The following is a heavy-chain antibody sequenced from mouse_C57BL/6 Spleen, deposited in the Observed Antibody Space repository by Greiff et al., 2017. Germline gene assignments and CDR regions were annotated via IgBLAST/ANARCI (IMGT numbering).Heavy chain of an antibody. D-gene: IGHD1-1*01. Sequence: VQLQQSGPGLVKPSQSLSLTCSVTGYSITSGYYWNWIRQFPGNKLEWMCYISYDGSNNYNPSLKNRISITRDTAKNQFFLKLNSVTTEDTATYYCARVTTVVAKNFDYWGQGTTLTVSS. CDR3: ARVTTVVAKNFDY. CDR1: GYSITSGYY. V-gene: IGHV3-6*01. CDR2: ISYDGSN. J-gene: IGHJ2*01.